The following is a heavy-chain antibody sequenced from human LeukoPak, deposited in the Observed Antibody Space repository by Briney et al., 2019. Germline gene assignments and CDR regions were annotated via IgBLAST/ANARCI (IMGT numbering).Heavy chain of an antibody. CDR3: AKDYYDRAPTYYYYGMDV. D-gene: IGHD3-22*01. V-gene: IGHV3-30*18. CDR1: GFTFSSYG. Sequence: HPGGSLRLSCAASGFTFSSYGMHWVRQAPGKGLEWVAVISYDGSNKYYADSVKGRFTISRDKSKNTLYLQMNSLRAEDTAVYYCAKDYYDRAPTYYYYGMDVWGQGTTVTVSS. CDR2: ISYDGSNK. J-gene: IGHJ6*02.